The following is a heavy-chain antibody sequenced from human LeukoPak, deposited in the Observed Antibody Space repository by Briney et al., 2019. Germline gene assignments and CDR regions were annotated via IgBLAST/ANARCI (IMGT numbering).Heavy chain of an antibody. Sequence: SETLSLTCTVSGGSISGYYWTWIRQPPGQGLEWIGQIHYSGKADYNPSLKSRITISVDTSKNQMSLKLTSVTAADTAIYHCARFGVNYDMDVWGQGTTVTV. CDR1: GGSISGYY. V-gene: IGHV4-59*01. D-gene: IGHD3-16*01. J-gene: IGHJ6*02. CDR3: ARFGVNYDMDV. CDR2: IHYSGKA.